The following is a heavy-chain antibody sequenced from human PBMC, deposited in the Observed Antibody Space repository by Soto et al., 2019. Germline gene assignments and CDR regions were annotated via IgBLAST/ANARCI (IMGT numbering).Heavy chain of an antibody. CDR2: ISYDGSDK. CDR1: GFPFTSYG. CDR3: VGGQYYFDC. Sequence: ESGGGVVQPGRSLRLSCAASGFPFTSYGMHWVREGPDKGLEWVAIISYDGSDKYYADSVKGRFTISRDNSKNTLYLQMNSLRPEDTALYYCVGGQYYFDCRGQGTLVIVSS. D-gene: IGHD3-10*01. J-gene: IGHJ4*02. V-gene: IGHV3-30*03.